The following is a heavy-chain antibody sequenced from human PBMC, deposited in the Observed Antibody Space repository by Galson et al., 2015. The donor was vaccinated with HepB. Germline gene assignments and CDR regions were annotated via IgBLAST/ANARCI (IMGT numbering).Heavy chain of an antibody. CDR1: GFTFSDYY. V-gene: IGHV3-11*01. J-gene: IGHJ5*02. Sequence: SLRLSCAASGFTFSDYYMSWIRQAPGKGLEWVSYISSSGSTIYYADSVKGRFTISRDNAKNSLYLQMNSLRAEDTAVYYCARDPRSGYCGGDCPNWFDPWGQGTLVTVSS. D-gene: IGHD2-21*01. CDR3: ARDPRSGYCGGDCPNWFDP. CDR2: ISSSGSTI.